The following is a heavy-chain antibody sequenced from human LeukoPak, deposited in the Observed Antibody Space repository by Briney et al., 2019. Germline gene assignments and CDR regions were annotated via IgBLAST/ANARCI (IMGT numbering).Heavy chain of an antibody. J-gene: IGHJ4*02. CDR3: AKGAGSISFFDY. Sequence: SETLSLTCTVSDGSISSYYWSWIRQPPGKGLEWIGYIYYSGSTNYNPSLKSRVTISVDTSKNQFSLKLSSVTAADTAVYYCAKGAGSISFFDYWGQGTLVTVSS. D-gene: IGHD3-10*01. CDR2: IYYSGST. CDR1: DGSISSYY. V-gene: IGHV4-59*01.